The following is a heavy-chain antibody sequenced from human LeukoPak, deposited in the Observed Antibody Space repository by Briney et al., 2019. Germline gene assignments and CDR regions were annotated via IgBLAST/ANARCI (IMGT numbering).Heavy chain of an antibody. CDR3: ARDLMGIAYRGAFYY. J-gene: IGHJ4*02. V-gene: IGHV3-33*08. D-gene: IGHD6-13*01. CDR2: IRYDGSNK. CDR1: GFTFSSYA. Sequence: GGSLRLSCAASGFTFSSYAMSWVRQAPGKGLERVAVIRYDGSNKYYADSVKGRFTISRDNSKNTLYLQMNSLRAEDTAVYYCARDLMGIAYRGAFYYWGQGTLVTVSS.